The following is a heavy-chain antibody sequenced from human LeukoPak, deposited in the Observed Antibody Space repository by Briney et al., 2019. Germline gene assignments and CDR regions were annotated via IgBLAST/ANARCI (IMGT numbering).Heavy chain of an antibody. Sequence: GGSLRLSCAASGFTFSSYWMSWVRQAPGKGLEWVANIKQDGSEKYYVDSVKGRFTISRDNAKNSLYLQMNSLRAEDTAVYYCARDLLYGLDAFDIWGQGTMVTVSS. CDR1: GFTFSSYW. CDR2: IKQDGSEK. J-gene: IGHJ3*02. CDR3: ARDLLYGLDAFDI. V-gene: IGHV3-7*01. D-gene: IGHD3-10*01.